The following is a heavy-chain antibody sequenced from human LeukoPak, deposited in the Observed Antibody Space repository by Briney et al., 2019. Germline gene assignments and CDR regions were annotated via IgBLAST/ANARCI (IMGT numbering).Heavy chain of an antibody. Sequence: GGSLRLSCAASGFSFSNYWMHWVRQAPGKGLVWVSRINTDGRSTSDAGSVKGRFTISRDNAKNTLYLQMSSLRAEDTAVYYCARGHHRNTALHKWGQGTLVTVSP. V-gene: IGHV3-74*01. CDR3: ARGHHRNTALHK. CDR1: GFSFSNYW. CDR2: INTDGRST. D-gene: IGHD5-18*01. J-gene: IGHJ4*02.